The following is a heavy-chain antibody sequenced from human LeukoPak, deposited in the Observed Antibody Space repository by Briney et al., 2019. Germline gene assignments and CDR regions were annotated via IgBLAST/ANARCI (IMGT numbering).Heavy chain of an antibody. J-gene: IGHJ4*02. D-gene: IGHD6-19*01. CDR3: AKDQYSSGWYYFDY. CDR1: VFIFISYL. CDR2: ISGSAYST. V-gene: IGHV3-23*01. Sequence: GWSLRLSCACSVFIFISYLMSGVRQAPWKGLEGVSGISGSAYSTYYAGSVKGRFTISRENSKNTLYLQMKSLGAEDTAVYYSAKDQYSSGWYYFDYWGQGTLVPVSS.